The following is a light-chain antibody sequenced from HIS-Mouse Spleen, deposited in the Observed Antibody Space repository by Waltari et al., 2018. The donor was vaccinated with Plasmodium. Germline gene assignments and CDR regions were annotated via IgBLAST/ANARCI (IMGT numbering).Light chain of an antibody. V-gene: IGKV1-33*01. Sequence: DIQMTQSPSSLSASVGDRVTITCQASQDISNYLNWYQQKPVKAPKLLIYDASNLETGVPSRFSGSGSGTDFTFTISSLQPEDIATYYCQQYDNLLLTFGPGTKVDIK. CDR3: QQYDNLLLT. J-gene: IGKJ3*01. CDR2: DAS. CDR1: QDISNY.